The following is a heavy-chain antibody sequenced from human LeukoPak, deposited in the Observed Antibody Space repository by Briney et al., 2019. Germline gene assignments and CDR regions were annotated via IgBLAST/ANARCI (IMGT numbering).Heavy chain of an antibody. V-gene: IGHV3-9*03. J-gene: IGHJ4*02. CDR1: GFTFDDYA. CDR2: ISWNSGSI. D-gene: IGHD3-9*01. Sequence: GGSLRLSCAASGFTFDDYAMHWVRQAPGKGLEWVSGISWNSGSIGYADSVKGRFTISRDNAKNSLYLQMNNLRAEDMALYYCAKDNRDILTGYYVDWGQGTLVTVSS. CDR3: AKDNRDILTGYYVD.